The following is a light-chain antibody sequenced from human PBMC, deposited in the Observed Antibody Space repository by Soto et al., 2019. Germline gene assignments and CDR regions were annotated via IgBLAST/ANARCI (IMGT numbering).Light chain of an antibody. J-gene: IGLJ2*01. V-gene: IGLV1-44*01. CDR1: NSNIGRNT. CDR3: AAWDDTLRARV. Sequence: QSVLTQPPSASGTPGQRVTISCSGSNSNIGRNTVSWYQQVPGTAPISLIYSDDQRPSGVPDRTSGSRSGTSASLAISGLQSGDEAEYYCAAWDDTLRARVFGGGTKVTVL. CDR2: SDD.